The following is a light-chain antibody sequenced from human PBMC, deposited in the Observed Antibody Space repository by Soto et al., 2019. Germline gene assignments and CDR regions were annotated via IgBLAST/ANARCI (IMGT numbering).Light chain of an antibody. Sequence: EIVLTQSPGTLSLSPGARATLSCRASQSVSSSYLAWYQQKPGQAPRLLIYGASSRATGIPDRFSGSGSGTDFTLTISRLEPEDFAVYYCQQYGSSLLFGQGTKLEIK. CDR1: QSVSSSY. CDR2: GAS. J-gene: IGKJ2*01. V-gene: IGKV3-20*01. CDR3: QQYGSSLL.